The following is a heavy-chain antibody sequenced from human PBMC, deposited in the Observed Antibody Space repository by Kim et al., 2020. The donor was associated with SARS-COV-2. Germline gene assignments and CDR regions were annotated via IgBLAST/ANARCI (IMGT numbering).Heavy chain of an antibody. Sequence: SETLSLTCAVYGGSFSDYNWSWIRQPPGKGLEWIGEINHSGSTNVSPSVKSRITISVDTSKSQFSLRLKSMTAMDTAVYYCARGRAGLVPAPVLGLGPYYDYYAMDVWGRGTPVAVSS. CDR1: GGSFSDYN. D-gene: IGHD2-8*02. J-gene: IGHJ6*02. V-gene: IGHV4-34*01. CDR3: ARGRAGLVPAPVLGLGPYYDYYAMDV. CDR2: INHSGST.